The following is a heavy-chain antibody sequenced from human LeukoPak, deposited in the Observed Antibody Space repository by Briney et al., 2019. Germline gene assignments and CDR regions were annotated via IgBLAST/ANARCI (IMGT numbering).Heavy chain of an antibody. CDR3: ARKWGEFIGYFDY. CDR2: ITSTGSEI. J-gene: IGHJ4*02. V-gene: IGHV3-21*01. D-gene: IGHD3-16*01. Sequence: GGSLRLSCAASGFTFSRYSMGWVRQAPGKGLEWVSFITSTGSEISYSDSVKGRFTISRDNAENSLFLQMNSLRAEDTAVYYCARKWGEFIGYFDYWGQGILVTVSS. CDR1: GFTFSRYS.